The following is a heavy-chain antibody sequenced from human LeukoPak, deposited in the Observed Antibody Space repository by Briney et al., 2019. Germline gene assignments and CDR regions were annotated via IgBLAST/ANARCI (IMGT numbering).Heavy chain of an antibody. V-gene: IGHV1-18*01. Sequence: ASVKVSCKTSGGTFSSYAISWVRQAPGQGLEWMGWISAYNGNTNYAQKLQGRVTMTTDTSTSTAYMELRSLRSDDTAVYYCARVLVYYGSGSYYMPDYYYYYMDVWGKGTTVTVSS. D-gene: IGHD3-10*01. J-gene: IGHJ6*03. CDR2: ISAYNGNT. CDR3: ARVLVYYGSGSYYMPDYYYYYMDV. CDR1: GGTFSSYA.